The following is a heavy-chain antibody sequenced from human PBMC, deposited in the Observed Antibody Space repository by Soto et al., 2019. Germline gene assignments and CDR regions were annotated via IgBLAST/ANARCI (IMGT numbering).Heavy chain of an antibody. CDR1: GYTFTSYG. D-gene: IGHD6-19*01. CDR2: ISAYDGNT. CDR3: AGTSAVARTWFDP. V-gene: IGHV1-18*01. Sequence: QVQLVQSGAEVKKAGATVWVSCKASGYTFTSYGLSWVRQAPGQGLEWMGWISAYDGNTNYAEKFQGRVTMTTDTSTRTAYMELRSLRFDDTAVYYCAGTSAVARTWFDPWGQGTLVTVSS. J-gene: IGHJ5*02.